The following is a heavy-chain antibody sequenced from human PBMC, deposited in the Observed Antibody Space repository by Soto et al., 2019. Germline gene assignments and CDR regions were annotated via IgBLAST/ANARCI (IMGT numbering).Heavy chain of an antibody. CDR3: AKVNVVVTHAFDI. CDR2: IYPGDSDT. Sequence: GESLKISCKGSGYSFTSYWIGWVRQMPGKGLEWMGIIYPGDSDTRYSPSFQGQVTISADKSISTAYLQWSSLKASDTAMYYCAKVNVVVTHAFDIWGQGTMVTVSS. CDR1: GYSFTSYW. J-gene: IGHJ3*02. V-gene: IGHV5-51*01. D-gene: IGHD2-21*02.